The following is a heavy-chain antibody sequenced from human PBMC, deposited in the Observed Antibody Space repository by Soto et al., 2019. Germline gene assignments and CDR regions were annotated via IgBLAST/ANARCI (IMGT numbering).Heavy chain of an antibody. Sequence: PSETLSLTCTVSGGSISSSSYYWGWIRQPPGKGLEWIGSIYYSGSTYYNPSLKSRVTISVDTSKNQFSLKLSSVTAADTAVYYCARDLVSRAGTPNYFDYWGQGTLVTVS. CDR2: IYYSGST. V-gene: IGHV4-39*02. CDR1: GGSISSSSYY. D-gene: IGHD6-13*01. CDR3: ARDLVSRAGTPNYFDY. J-gene: IGHJ4*02.